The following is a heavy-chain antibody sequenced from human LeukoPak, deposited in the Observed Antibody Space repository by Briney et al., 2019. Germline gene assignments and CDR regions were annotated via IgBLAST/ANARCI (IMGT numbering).Heavy chain of an antibody. V-gene: IGHV3-48*01. CDR2: ISSSSSTI. J-gene: IGHJ6*02. CDR1: GFTFSSYS. CDR3: ARDRVVAATPRSYYYYYGMDV. Sequence: GGSLRLSCAASGFTFSSYSMNWVRQAPGKGLEWVSYISSSSSTIYYADSVKGRFTISRDNAKNSLYLQMNSQRAEDTAVYYCARDRVVAATPRSYYYYYGMDVWGQGTTVTVSS. D-gene: IGHD2-15*01.